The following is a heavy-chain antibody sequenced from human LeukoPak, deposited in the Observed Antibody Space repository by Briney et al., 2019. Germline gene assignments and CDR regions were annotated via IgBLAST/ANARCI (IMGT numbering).Heavy chain of an antibody. D-gene: IGHD3-10*01. CDR2: INPNSGGT. CDR3: ARARAYGSGNWFDP. V-gene: IGHV1-2*02. Sequence: ASVKVSCKASGYTFTGYYMHWVRQAPGQGLEWMGWINPNSGGTNYAQKFQGRVTMTRDTSISTAYRELSRLRSDDTAVYYCARARAYGSGNWFDPWGQGTLVTVSS. CDR1: GYTFTGYY. J-gene: IGHJ5*02.